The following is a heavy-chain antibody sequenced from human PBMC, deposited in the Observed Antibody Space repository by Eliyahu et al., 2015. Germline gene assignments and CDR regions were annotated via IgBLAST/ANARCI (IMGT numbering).Heavy chain of an antibody. CDR3: AHRQYSYSYYDY. CDR2: IYWDDDK. CDR1: GFSLSTTEVA. D-gene: IGHD1-26*01. J-gene: IGHJ4*02. V-gene: IGHV2-5*02. Sequence: QITLKESGPTLVKPTQTLTLTCTFSGFSLSTTEVAVGWIRQPPGKALEWLALIYWDDDKRYSPSLKSRLTITKDTSKNQVVLTMTDMDPVDTATYYCAHRQYSYSYYDYWGQGTLVTVSS.